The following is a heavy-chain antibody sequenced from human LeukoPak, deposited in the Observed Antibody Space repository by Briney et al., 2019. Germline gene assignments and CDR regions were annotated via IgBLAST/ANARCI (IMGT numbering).Heavy chain of an antibody. D-gene: IGHD3-3*01. CDR3: ARNTYYDFWSGPTNGMDV. J-gene: IGHJ6*02. CDR2: ISSSGSTI. Sequence: GGSLRLSCAASGFTFSDYYMSWIRQAPGKGLEWVSYISSSGSTICYADSVKGRFTISRDNAKNSLYLQMNSPRAEDTAVYYCARNTYYDFWSGPTNGMDVWGQGTTVTVSS. V-gene: IGHV3-11*01. CDR1: GFTFSDYY.